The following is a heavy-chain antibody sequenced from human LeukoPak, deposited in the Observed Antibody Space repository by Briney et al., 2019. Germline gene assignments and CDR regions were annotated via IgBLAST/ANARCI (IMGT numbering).Heavy chain of an antibody. V-gene: IGHV3-7*03. CDR3: ARDSGERGSGSYLIAY. CDR2: IKQDGSEK. CDR1: GFTLSNAW. Sequence: GGSLRLSCAASGFTLSNAWMNWVRQAPGKGLEWVANIKQDGSEKYYVDSVKGRFTISRDNSKNTLYLQMNSLRAEDTAVYYCARDSGERGSGSYLIAYWGQGTLVTVSS. J-gene: IGHJ4*02. D-gene: IGHD3-10*01.